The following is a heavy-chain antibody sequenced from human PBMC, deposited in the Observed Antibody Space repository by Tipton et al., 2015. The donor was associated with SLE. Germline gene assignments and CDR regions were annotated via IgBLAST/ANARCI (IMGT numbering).Heavy chain of an antibody. CDR1: GFTVSSHD. D-gene: IGHD6-13*01. V-gene: IGHV3-53*05. CDR3: AKGFGIAAAGTIDY. J-gene: IGHJ4*02. Sequence: SLRLSCAASGFTVSSHDMSWVRQAPGKGLEWVSVIYSGGSTYYADSVKGRFTISRDNSKNSLYLQMNSLRAEDTALYYCAKGFGIAAAGTIDYWGQGTLVTVSS. CDR2: IYSGGST.